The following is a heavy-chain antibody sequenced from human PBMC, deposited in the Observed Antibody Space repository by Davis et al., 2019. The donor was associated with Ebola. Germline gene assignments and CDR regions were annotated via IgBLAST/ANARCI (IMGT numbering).Heavy chain of an antibody. J-gene: IGHJ5*02. CDR3: AREAAAGFWFDP. V-gene: IGHV4-34*01. CDR1: GGSFSGYY. CDR2: INHSGST. D-gene: IGHD6-13*01. Sequence: PSETLSLTCAVYGGSFSGYYWSWIRQPPGKGLEWIGEINHSGSTNYNPSLKSRVTISVDTSKNQFSLKLSSVTAADTAVYYCAREAAAGFWFDPWGQGTLVTVSS.